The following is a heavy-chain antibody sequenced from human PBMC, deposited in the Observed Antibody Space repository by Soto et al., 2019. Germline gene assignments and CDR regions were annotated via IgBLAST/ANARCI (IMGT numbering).Heavy chain of an antibody. V-gene: IGHV1-18*01. CDR3: AKNGQPPYYYYGLDV. J-gene: IGHJ6*02. D-gene: IGHD2-8*01. CDR2: ISGYNGDT. CDR1: GYTFTRYG. Sequence: QGHLVQSGAEVKKPGTSVKVSCKASGYTFTRYGISWVRQAPGQGLEWMGWISGYNGDTNYAQNRQGRVAMTIDTSTRTAYMELRSLTSDDTAVYYCAKNGQPPYYYYGLDVWGQGTTVTVSS.